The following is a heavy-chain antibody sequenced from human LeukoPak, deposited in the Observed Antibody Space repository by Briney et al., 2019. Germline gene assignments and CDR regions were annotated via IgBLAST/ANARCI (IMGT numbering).Heavy chain of an antibody. V-gene: IGHV3-7*01. J-gene: IGHJ4*02. CDR1: GFTFSSYW. CDR2: IREDGSDK. D-gene: IGHD4-23*01. CDR3: ARDTLVGRDYGGNHFDY. Sequence: PGGSLRLSCAASGFTFSSYWMSWVRQAPGKGLEWVANIREDGSDKYYVDSVKGRFTISRDNAKNSLYLQMNSLRAEDTAVYYCARDTLVGRDYGGNHFDYWGQGTLVTVSS.